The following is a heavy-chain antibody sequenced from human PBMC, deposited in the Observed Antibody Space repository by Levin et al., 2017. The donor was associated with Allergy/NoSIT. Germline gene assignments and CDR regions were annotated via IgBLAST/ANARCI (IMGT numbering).Heavy chain of an antibody. V-gene: IGHV3-30-3*01. CDR3: AREIANQLDSSGWSSYYYYGMDV. J-gene: IGHJ6*02. CDR1: GFTFSSYA. Sequence: GGSLRLSCAASGFTFSSYAMHWVRQAPGKGLEWVAVISYDGSNKYYADSVKGRFTISRDNSKNTLYLQMNSLRAEDTAVYYCAREIANQLDSSGWSSYYYYGMDVWGQGTTVTVSS. CDR2: ISYDGSNK. D-gene: IGHD6-19*01.